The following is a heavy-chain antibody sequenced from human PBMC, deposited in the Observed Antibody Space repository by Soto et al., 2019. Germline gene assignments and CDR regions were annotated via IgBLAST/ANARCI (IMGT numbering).Heavy chain of an antibody. CDR1: VFTFSSHW. V-gene: IGHV3-7*01. D-gene: IGHD5-18*01. J-gene: IGHJ4*02. Sequence: GGSMRLSCAASVFTFSSHWMTWVRQAPGKGLEWVANIKQDGSERYYVDSVKGRFSISRDNAENSLCLQMTGLRAEDTAVYYCAREDTYGLYVDYWGQGTLVTVSS. CDR2: IKQDGSER. CDR3: AREDTYGLYVDY.